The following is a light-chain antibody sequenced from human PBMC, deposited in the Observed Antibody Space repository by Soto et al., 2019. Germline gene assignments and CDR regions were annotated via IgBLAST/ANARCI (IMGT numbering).Light chain of an antibody. J-gene: IGLJ1*01. CDR3: SSYRSGSILFV. CDR2: EVI. Sequence: QSALTQPASVSGSPGQSITISCTGTSTDVGDFNFVSWYQQHPGKAPKVLIHEVINRPSGISNRFSGSKSGNTASLTISGLQAEDEADYYCSSYRSGSILFVFGAGTKVTVL. CDR1: STDVGDFNF. V-gene: IGLV2-14*01.